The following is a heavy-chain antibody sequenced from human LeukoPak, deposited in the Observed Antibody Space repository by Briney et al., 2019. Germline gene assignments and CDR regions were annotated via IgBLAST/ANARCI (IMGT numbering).Heavy chain of an antibody. V-gene: IGHV5-51*01. Sequence: GESLKISCKGSGYSFTSYWIGWVRQMPGKGLEWMGIIYPDDSDTRYSPSFQGQVTISADKSISTAYLQWSSLKASDTAMYYCAVRRSLYCSGGSCYDAFDIWGQGTMVTVSS. J-gene: IGHJ3*02. CDR1: GYSFTSYW. D-gene: IGHD2-15*01. CDR2: IYPDDSDT. CDR3: AVRRSLYCSGGSCYDAFDI.